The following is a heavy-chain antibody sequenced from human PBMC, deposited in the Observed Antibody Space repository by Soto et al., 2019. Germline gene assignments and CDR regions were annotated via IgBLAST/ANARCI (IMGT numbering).Heavy chain of an antibody. J-gene: IGHJ6*02. CDR2: IKQDGSEK. Sequence: GGSLRLSCAASGFTFSSYWMSWVRQAPGKGLEWVANIKQDGSEKYYVDSVKGRFTISRDNAKNLLYVQMNSLRAKDTAVYYCAGDPNYDFWSGSPYYYYYGMDVWGQGTTVTVSS. V-gene: IGHV3-7*05. CDR3: AGDPNYDFWSGSPYYYYYGMDV. CDR1: GFTFSSYW. D-gene: IGHD3-3*01.